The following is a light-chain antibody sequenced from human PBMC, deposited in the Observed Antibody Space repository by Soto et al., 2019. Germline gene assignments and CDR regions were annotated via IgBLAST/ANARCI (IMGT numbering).Light chain of an antibody. Sequence: DAVLTQSPLSLPVTLGQPAAISCRSSQSLVYSNGNAYLIWFQQRPGQSPRRLIYQVSTRDAGVPDRFSCSGSGTYFTLTISRVEAEDVGLYYCMQGTHWPWTFGQGTKVEIK. V-gene: IGKV2-30*01. CDR1: QSLVYSNGNAY. J-gene: IGKJ1*01. CDR2: QVS. CDR3: MQGTHWPWT.